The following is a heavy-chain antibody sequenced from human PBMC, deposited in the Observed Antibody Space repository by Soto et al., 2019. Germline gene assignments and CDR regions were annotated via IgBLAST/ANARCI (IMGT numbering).Heavy chain of an antibody. Sequence: EVQLVESVGGLVKPGGSLRLSCAASGFTFSSYSMNWVRQAPGKGLEWVSSISSSSSYIYYADSVKGRFTISRDNAKNSLYLQINSLRAEDTAVYYCARAGYYYDSSGYYGDAFDIWGQETMVTVSS. J-gene: IGHJ3*02. D-gene: IGHD3-22*01. V-gene: IGHV3-21*01. CDR3: ARAGYYYDSSGYYGDAFDI. CDR1: GFTFSSYS. CDR2: ISSSSSYI.